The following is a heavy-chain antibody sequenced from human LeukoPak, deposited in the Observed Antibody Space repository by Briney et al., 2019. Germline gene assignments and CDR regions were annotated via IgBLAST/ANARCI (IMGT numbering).Heavy chain of an antibody. Sequence: PGGSLRLSCAASGFTFSSYAMSWVRQAPGKGREWVSAISGSGGSTYYADSVKGRFTISRDNSKNTLYLQMNSLRAEDTAVYYCAIRPGIRNPFDYWGQGTLVTVSS. J-gene: IGHJ4*02. CDR1: GFTFSSYA. D-gene: IGHD1-14*01. CDR2: ISGSGGST. V-gene: IGHV3-23*01. CDR3: AIRPGIRNPFDY.